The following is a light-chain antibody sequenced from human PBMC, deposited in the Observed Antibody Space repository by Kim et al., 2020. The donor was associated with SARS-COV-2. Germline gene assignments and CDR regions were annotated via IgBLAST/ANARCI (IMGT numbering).Light chain of an antibody. CDR1: TNNGANQG. V-gene: IGLV10-54*04. J-gene: IGLJ3*02. CDR3: SAWDISLSAWV. CDR2: ANN. Sequence: QSTTPTCTGNTNNGANQGAAWLQQNQGHAPKLLSDANNNRPSGTSQRFSASRSGNTASLTITELQPEDEADYYCSAWDISLSAWVFGGGTQLTVL.